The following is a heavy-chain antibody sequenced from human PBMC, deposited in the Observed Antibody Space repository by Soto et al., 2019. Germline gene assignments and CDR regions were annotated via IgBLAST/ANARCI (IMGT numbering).Heavy chain of an antibody. D-gene: IGHD1-1*01. CDR1: GGSISSGGYY. CDR3: ARVQGYYYYYMDV. V-gene: IGHV4-31*03. J-gene: IGHJ6*03. Sequence: PSETLSLTCTVSGGSISSGGYYWSWIRQHPGKGLEWIGDINYSGSTNYNPSLKSRVTISEDTSKNQFSLKLSSVTAADTALYYCARVQGYYYYYMDVWGKGTAVTVSS. CDR2: INYSGST.